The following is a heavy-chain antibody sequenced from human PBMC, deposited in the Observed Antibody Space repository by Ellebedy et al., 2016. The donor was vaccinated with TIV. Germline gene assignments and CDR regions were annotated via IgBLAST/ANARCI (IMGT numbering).Heavy chain of an antibody. CDR1: GYTFTGYY. CDR2: INPNSGGT. CDR3: ARDWVLRGVVNDY. D-gene: IGHD3-10*01. J-gene: IGHJ4*02. Sequence: AASVKVSCKASGYTFTGYYMHWVRQAPGQGLEWMGWINPNSGGTNYAQKFQGRVTVTRDTSISTAYMELSSLRSDDTAVYFCARDWVLRGVVNDYWGQGTLVTVSS. V-gene: IGHV1-2*02.